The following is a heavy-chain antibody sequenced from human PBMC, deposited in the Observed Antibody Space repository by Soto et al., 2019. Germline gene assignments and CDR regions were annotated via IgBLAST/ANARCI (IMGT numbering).Heavy chain of an antibody. V-gene: IGHV4-59*08. D-gene: IGHD2-15*01. CDR1: GGSISSYY. CDR2: IYYSGST. CDR3: ARLLGYCSGGSCYGFDP. Sequence: QVQLQESGPGLVKPSETLSLTCTVSGGSISSYYWSWIRQPPGKGLEWIGYIYYSGSTNYNPSRKSRVTIPVDTSKNQFSLKLSSVTAADTAVYYCARLLGYCSGGSCYGFDPWGQGTLVTVSS. J-gene: IGHJ5*02.